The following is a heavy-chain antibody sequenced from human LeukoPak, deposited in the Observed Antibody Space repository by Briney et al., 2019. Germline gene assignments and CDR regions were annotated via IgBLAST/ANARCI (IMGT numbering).Heavy chain of an antibody. CDR1: GYTFTGYY. CDR3: ARVKFSRGLVVVAATLFDP. D-gene: IGHD2-15*01. Sequence: GASVKVSCKASGYTFTGYYMHWVRQAPGQGLEWMGWINPNSGGTNYAQKFQGRVTMTRDTSISTAYMELSRLRSDDTAVYYCARVKFSRGLVVVAATLFDPWGQGTLVTVSS. CDR2: INPNSGGT. J-gene: IGHJ5*02. V-gene: IGHV1-2*02.